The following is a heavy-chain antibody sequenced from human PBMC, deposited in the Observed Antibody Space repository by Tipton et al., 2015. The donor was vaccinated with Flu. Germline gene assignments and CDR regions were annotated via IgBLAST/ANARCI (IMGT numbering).Heavy chain of an antibody. Sequence: TLSLTCSVSGGSITGYFWTWIRQSPTKGLEWIGYISYSGSTNYNFSLRSRVTMSVDTSKNQFSLNLRSVTAADTAVYYCARDGPHCDYTTCYDSWGQGTLVTVSS. CDR1: GGSITGYF. CDR3: ARDGPHCDYTTCYDS. CDR2: ISYSGST. V-gene: IGHV4-59*01. D-gene: IGHD2-2*01. J-gene: IGHJ4*02.